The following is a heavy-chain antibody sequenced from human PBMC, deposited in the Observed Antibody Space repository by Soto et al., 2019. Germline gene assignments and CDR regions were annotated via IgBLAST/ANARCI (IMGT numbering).Heavy chain of an antibody. Sequence: QNLSGGASGFILRSHAVGWHSRDPGGELEWVSAISGSGGSTYYADSGKGRCTISRDNAKNSLYLQMNSLRAEDTAVYYCARDKGVLGYCSGGSCYGYYGMDVWGQGTTVNVS. D-gene: IGHD2-15*01. V-gene: IGHV3-23*01. CDR1: GFILRSHA. CDR3: ARDKGVLGYCSGGSCYGYYGMDV. CDR2: ISGSGGST. J-gene: IGHJ6*02.